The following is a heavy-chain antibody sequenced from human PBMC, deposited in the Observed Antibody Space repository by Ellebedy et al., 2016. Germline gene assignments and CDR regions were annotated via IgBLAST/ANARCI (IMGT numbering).Heavy chain of an antibody. V-gene: IGHV3-49*03. CDR1: GITFGDNA. CDR2: ITSIYGGTT. CDR3: QGHGGHSF. D-gene: IGHD4-23*01. Sequence: GESLKISCTASGITFGDNAMSWFRQAPGKGLEWVGLITSIYGGTTEYAASVKGRFTILGGDYKSIAYLQMNSLQIDDTAVYYCQGHGGHSFWGQGSLVTVSS. J-gene: IGHJ4*02.